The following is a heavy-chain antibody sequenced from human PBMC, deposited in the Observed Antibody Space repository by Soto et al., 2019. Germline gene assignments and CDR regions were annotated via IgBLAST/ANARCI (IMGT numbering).Heavy chain of an antibody. V-gene: IGHV3-23*01. CDR1: GFTFSSYS. J-gene: IGHJ4*02. Sequence: GGSLRLSCAASGFTFSSYSMSRVRQAPGKRLEWVSGFRTSGDGGTTYYADSVKGRFTISRDNSKNMLFLQMNSLRAEDTAIYYCAKKVNSGPGSQYFDYWGQGTLVTVSS. CDR2: FRTSGDGGTT. D-gene: IGHD3-10*01. CDR3: AKKVNSGPGSQYFDY.